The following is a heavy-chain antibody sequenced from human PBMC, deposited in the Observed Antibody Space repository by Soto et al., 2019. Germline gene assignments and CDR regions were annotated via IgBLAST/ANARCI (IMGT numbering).Heavy chain of an antibody. V-gene: IGHV1-69*01. D-gene: IGHD2-2*01. CDR2: LIPVFGSP. CDR3: TRVLGHTFEPGNTRCDAMDV. J-gene: IGHJ6*02. CDR1: GGTFSKDA. Sequence: QVQLVQSGAEVTKPGSSVTVSCKTSGGTFSKDAINWVRQAPGQGLEWMGLLIPVFGSPIYAQKFQGRLMITADDHTSTAFMDLSSLRAEETAVYYLTRVLGHTFEPGNTRCDAMDVWGQGTTVSVSS.